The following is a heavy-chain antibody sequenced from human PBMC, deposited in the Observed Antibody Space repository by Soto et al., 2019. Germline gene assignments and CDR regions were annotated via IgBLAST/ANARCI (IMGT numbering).Heavy chain of an antibody. CDR2: IYHSGST. CDR1: SGSISSSNW. J-gene: IGHJ4*02. V-gene: IGHV4-4*02. CDR3: ARDSSGWFPHFDY. D-gene: IGHD6-19*01. Sequence: PSETLSLTCAVSSGSISSSNWWSWVRQPPGKGLEWIGEIYHSGSTNYNPSLKSRVTISVDKSKNQFSLKLSSVTAADTAVYYCARDSSGWFPHFDYWGQGTLVTVSS.